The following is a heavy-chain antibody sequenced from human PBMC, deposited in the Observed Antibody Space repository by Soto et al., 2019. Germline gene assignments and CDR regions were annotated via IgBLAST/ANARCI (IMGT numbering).Heavy chain of an antibody. Sequence: GESLKISCKGSGYSFSGYWISWVRQMPGKGLEWMGRIDPSDSYTNYSPSFQGHVTISVDKSISTAYLHLSSLKASDTAMYYCARIIGYCRNNDCSRTFDIWGQGTTVTVSS. CDR3: ARIIGYCRNNDCSRTFDI. CDR2: IDPSDSYT. V-gene: IGHV5-10-1*01. D-gene: IGHD2-2*03. J-gene: IGHJ3*02. CDR1: GYSFSGYW.